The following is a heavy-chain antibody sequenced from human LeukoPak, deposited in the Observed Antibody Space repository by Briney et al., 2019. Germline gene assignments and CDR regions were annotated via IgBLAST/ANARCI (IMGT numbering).Heavy chain of an antibody. J-gene: IGHJ4*02. CDR3: ARGGAYCGGHCYLDFDS. D-gene: IGHD2-21*02. CDR2: IYSGGNT. CDR1: GFTVSSSY. V-gene: IGHV3-66*01. Sequence: GGSLRLSCAASGFTVSSSYMSWVRQAPGKGLEWVSLIYSGGNTYYADSVKGRFTISRDNSKNTLYLQMNSLRAEDTAVYYCARGGAYCGGHCYLDFDSWGQGTLVTVSS.